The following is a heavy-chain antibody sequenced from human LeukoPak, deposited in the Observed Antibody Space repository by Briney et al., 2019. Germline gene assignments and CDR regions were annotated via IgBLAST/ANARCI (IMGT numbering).Heavy chain of an antibody. J-gene: IGHJ4*02. CDR2: ISSSSSTI. V-gene: IGHV3-48*01. Sequence: GGPLRLSCAASGFTFSGYSMNWVRQAPGKGLEWFSYISSSSSTIHYADSVKGRFTISRDNVKNSLYLQMNSLRGEDTAVYYCARVVGDSGSYLHWGQGTLVTVSS. D-gene: IGHD3-10*01. CDR3: ARVVGDSGSYLH. CDR1: GFTFSGYS.